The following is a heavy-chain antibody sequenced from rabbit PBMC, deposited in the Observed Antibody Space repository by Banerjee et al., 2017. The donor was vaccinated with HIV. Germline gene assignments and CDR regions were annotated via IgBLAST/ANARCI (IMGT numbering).Heavy chain of an antibody. CDR1: GFVFSCYY. Sequence: QLKETGGGLVQPGGSLTPSCKAAGFVFSCYYMSWVRQAPGKGLEWIGIIYAGKGSTDYASWVNGRFSIYSDNAQNTVDLQMNSLTAADTATYFCARAYVEDYYTYGYAGYAYATVLSLWGPGTLVTVS. J-gene: IGHJ4*01. CDR3: ARAYVEDYYTYGYAGYAYATVLSL. D-gene: IGHD6-1*01. CDR2: IYAGKGST. V-gene: IGHV1S7*01.